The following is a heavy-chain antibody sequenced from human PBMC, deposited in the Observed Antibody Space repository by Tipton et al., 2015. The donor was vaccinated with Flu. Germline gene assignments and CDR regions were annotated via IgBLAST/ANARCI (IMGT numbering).Heavy chain of an antibody. J-gene: IGHJ5*02. CDR3: ARRDYSNYVSDPKSWFDP. CDR1: GGSISSSSDY. V-gene: IGHV4-39*07. CDR2: IHQTGNT. Sequence: TLSLTCNVSGGSISSSSDYWGWIRQPPGKGLEWIGNIHQTGNTYYNPSLKSRVTISVDTSKNQFSLKVFSVTAADTAVYYCARRDYSNYVSDPKSWFDPWGQGILVTVSS. D-gene: IGHD4-11*01.